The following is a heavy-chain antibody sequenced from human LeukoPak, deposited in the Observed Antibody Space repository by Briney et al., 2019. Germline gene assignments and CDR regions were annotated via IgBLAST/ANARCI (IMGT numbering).Heavy chain of an antibody. CDR3: AGTYYFDSSGHYFGGNGFDI. V-gene: IGHV4-59*12. J-gene: IGHJ3*02. Sequence: PSETLSLTCTVSGGALSSYHWSWIRQSPGRGLEWLGHISYRGNTDYNPALKSRATISVDMFYNQFSLKLSSVTAADTAVYYCAGTYYFDSSGHYFGGNGFDIWGQGTMVTVSS. CDR1: GGALSSYH. CDR2: ISYRGNT. D-gene: IGHD3-22*01.